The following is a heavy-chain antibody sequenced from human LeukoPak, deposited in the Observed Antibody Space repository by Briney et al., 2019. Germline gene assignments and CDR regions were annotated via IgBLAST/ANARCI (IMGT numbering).Heavy chain of an antibody. V-gene: IGHV3-21*01. Sequence: GGSLRLSCAASGFTFSSYSMNWVRQAPGKGLEWVSSISSSSSYIYYADSVKGRFNISRDNAKNSLYLQMNSLRAEDTAVYYCARDGPMVRGVIKYYYMDVWGKGTTVTVSS. CDR2: ISSSSSYI. CDR1: GFTFSSYS. CDR3: ARDGPMVRGVIKYYYMDV. J-gene: IGHJ6*03. D-gene: IGHD3-10*01.